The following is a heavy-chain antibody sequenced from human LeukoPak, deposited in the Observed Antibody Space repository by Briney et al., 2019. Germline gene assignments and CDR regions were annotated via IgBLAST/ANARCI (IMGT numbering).Heavy chain of an antibody. D-gene: IGHD2-2*01. V-gene: IGHV1-8*01. Sequence: ASVTVSCKASGYTFTSYDINWVRQATGQGLEWMGWMNPNSGNTGYAQKFQGRVTMTRNTSISTAYMELSSLRSEDTAVYYCARVFDGKCQLRIGWFDPWGQGTLVTVSS. CDR3: ARVFDGKCQLRIGWFDP. CDR2: MNPNSGNT. J-gene: IGHJ5*02. CDR1: GYTFTSYD.